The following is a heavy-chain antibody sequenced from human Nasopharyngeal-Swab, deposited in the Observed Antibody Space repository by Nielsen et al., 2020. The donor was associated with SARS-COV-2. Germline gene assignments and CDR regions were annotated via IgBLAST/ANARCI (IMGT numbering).Heavy chain of an antibody. Sequence: SLKISCAASEFTFDDYDMHWVRQAPGKGLEWVSGISWNSGSIGYADSVKGRFTISRDNAKNSLYLQMNSLRAEDTALYYCAKGDRGSSTSCFDYWGQGTLVTVSS. CDR2: ISWNSGSI. CDR3: AKGDRGSSTSCFDY. J-gene: IGHJ4*02. D-gene: IGHD2-2*01. CDR1: EFTFDDYD. V-gene: IGHV3-9*01.